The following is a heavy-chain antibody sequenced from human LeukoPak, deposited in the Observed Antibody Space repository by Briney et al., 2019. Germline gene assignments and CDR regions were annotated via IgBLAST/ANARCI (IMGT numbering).Heavy chain of an antibody. CDR2: IYYSGST. CDR3: AREKELGGMDV. J-gene: IGHJ6*04. V-gene: IGHV4-59*01. Sequence: SETLSLTCTVSGGSISSYYWSWIRQPPGKGLEWIGYIYYSGSTNYNPSLKSRVTISGDTSKNQFSLKLSSVTAADTAVYYCAREKELGGMDVWGKGTTVTVSS. D-gene: IGHD1-7*01. CDR1: GGSISSYY.